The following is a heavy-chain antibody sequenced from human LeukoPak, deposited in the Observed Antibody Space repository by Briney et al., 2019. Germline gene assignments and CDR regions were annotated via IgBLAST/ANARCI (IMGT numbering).Heavy chain of an antibody. J-gene: IGHJ4*02. V-gene: IGHV3-23*01. D-gene: IGHD2-15*01. CDR1: GFIFNKHA. CDR2: LSGSGGST. CDR3: AKDGGSLYYFDY. Sequence: GGSLRLSCAASGFIFNKHAMSWVRQAPGKGLEWVSGLSGSGGSTDYADSVKGRFTVSRDNSKNTLYLQMNSLRAEDTAVYYCAKDGGSLYYFDYWGQGTLVTVSS.